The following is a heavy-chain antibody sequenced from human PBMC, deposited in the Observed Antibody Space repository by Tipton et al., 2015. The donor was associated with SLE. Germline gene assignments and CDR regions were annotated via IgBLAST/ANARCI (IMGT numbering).Heavy chain of an antibody. CDR2: IYSSGST. J-gene: IGHJ5*02. V-gene: IGHV4-39*07. CDR3: ARDLRADGNWFDP. Sequence: LRLSCTVSGGSISTTTNYWGWIRQPPGKGLEWIGSIYSSGSTNYNPSLKSRVTLSVDTSKNQFSLKLSSVTAADTAVYYCARDLRADGNWFDPWGQGTLVTVSS. CDR1: GGSISTTTNY. D-gene: IGHD5-24*01.